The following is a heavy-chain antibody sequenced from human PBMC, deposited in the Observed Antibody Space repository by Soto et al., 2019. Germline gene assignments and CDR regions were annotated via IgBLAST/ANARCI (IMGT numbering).Heavy chain of an antibody. J-gene: IGHJ3*02. CDR3: ARELGYCSGGSCYVDAFDI. D-gene: IGHD2-15*01. CDR2: IKQDGSEK. Sequence: EVQLVESGGGLVQPGGSLRLSCAASGFTFSSYWMSWVRQAPGKGLEWVANIKQDGSEKYYVDSVKGRFTISRDNAKNSLYLQMNSLRAEDTAVYYCARELGYCSGGSCYVDAFDIWGQGTMVTVSS. CDR1: GFTFSSYW. V-gene: IGHV3-7*01.